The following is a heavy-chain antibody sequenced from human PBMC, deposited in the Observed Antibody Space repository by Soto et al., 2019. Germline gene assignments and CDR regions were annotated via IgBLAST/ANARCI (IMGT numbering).Heavy chain of an antibody. CDR1: GFTFSSYG. D-gene: IGHD3-22*01. CDR2: ISYGGSNK. Sequence: GGSLRLSCAASGFTFSSYGMHWVRQAPGKGLEWVAVISYGGSNKYYADSVKGRFTISRDNSKNTLYLQMNSLRAEDTAVYYCAKDHNYYDSSGYYTYYYYYGMDVWGQGTTVTVSS. CDR3: AKDHNYYDSSGYYTYYYYYGMDV. V-gene: IGHV3-30*18. J-gene: IGHJ6*02.